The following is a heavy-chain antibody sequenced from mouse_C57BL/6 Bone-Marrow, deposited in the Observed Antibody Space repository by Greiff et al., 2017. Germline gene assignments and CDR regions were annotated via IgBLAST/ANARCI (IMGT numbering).Heavy chain of an antibody. J-gene: IGHJ2*01. CDR2: IYPRSGNT. CDR1: GYTFTSSG. V-gene: IGHV1-81*01. Sequence: VQLQQSGAELARPGASVKLSCKASGYTFTSSGISWVKQRTGQGLEWIGEIYPRSGNTYYNEKFKGKATLTADKSSSTAYMELRSLTSEDSAVYYCARSDDSYYFCYFDYWGQGTTLTVSS. D-gene: IGHD2-3*01. CDR3: ARSDDSYYFCYFDY.